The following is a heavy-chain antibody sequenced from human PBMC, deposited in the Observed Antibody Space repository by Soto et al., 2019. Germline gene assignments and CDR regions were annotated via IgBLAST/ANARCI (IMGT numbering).Heavy chain of an antibody. CDR1: GFTFNDHY. CDR3: VSVFCGGGNCPHYHDY. Sequence: GGSLRLSCAVSGFTFNDHYMDWVRQAPGAGLEWIGRIRTKAASYTTEYAASVKGRFTVSRDDSRNSLYLQMNSLKIEDTAVYFCVSVFCGGGNCPHYHDYWGQGTPVTVSS. J-gene: IGHJ4*02. D-gene: IGHD2-15*01. V-gene: IGHV3-72*01. CDR2: IRTKAASYTT.